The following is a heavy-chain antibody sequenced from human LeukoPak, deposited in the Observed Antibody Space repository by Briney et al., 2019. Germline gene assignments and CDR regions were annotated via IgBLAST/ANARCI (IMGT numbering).Heavy chain of an antibody. Sequence: GGSLRLSCAASGFTFSDHYMNWVRQAPGKGLEWVGRTRDKAKSYTTEYAASVKGRFTVTRDDSKNSLSLQMNNVETEDTAVYYCARDTHVAMDVWGKGTTVTVSS. D-gene: IGHD2-21*01. CDR2: TRDKAKSYTT. V-gene: IGHV3-72*01. J-gene: IGHJ6*04. CDR3: ARDTHVAMDV. CDR1: GFTFSDHY.